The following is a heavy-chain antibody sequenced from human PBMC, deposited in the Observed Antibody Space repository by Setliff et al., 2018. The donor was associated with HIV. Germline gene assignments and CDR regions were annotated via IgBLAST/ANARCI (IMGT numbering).Heavy chain of an antibody. CDR3: ARLSDTAMASFDS. V-gene: IGHV4-59*08. Sequence: SETLSLTCSVSGGSISTYHWSWIRQPPGKGLEWIGYIYKSGSTNYSPSLKSRVTISPGTSKNQFSLKLTFVTAADTAVYYCARLSDTAMASFDSWGQGILVTVSS. D-gene: IGHD5-18*01. J-gene: IGHJ4*02. CDR2: IYKSGST. CDR1: GGSISTYH.